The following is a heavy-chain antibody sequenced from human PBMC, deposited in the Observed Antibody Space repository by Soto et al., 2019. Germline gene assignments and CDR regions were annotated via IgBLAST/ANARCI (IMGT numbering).Heavy chain of an antibody. J-gene: IGHJ6*03. D-gene: IGHD2-15*01. Sequence: PGGSLRLSCAASGFTFSSYSMNWVRQAPGKGLEWVSSISSSSSYIYYADSVKGRFTISRDNAKNSLYLQMNSLRAEDTAVYYCARVSCSGGSCRIYYYYYMDVWGKGTTVTVSS. CDR1: GFTFSSYS. CDR3: ARVSCSGGSCRIYYYYYMDV. V-gene: IGHV3-21*01. CDR2: ISSSSSYI.